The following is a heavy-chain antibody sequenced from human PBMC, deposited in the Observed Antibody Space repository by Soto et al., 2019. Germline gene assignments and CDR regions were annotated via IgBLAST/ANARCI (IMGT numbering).Heavy chain of an antibody. CDR1: GVSVTTSW. CDR2: IQPDEREI. V-gene: IGHV3-7*03. D-gene: IGHD1-26*01. Sequence: PGGSLRLSCAGSGVSVTTSWMSWVRQTPGKGLEWVANIQPDEREIHYADSVKGRFTISRDNAKNSLYLQMDSPRADDTALYYCAARGGSYGYFDFWGQGTLVTVSS. CDR3: AARGGSYGYFDF. J-gene: IGHJ4*02.